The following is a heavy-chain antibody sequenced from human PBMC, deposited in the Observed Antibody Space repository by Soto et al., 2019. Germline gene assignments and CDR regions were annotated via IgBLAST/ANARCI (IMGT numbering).Heavy chain of an antibody. Sequence: GGSLRLSCAASGFTFSSYGMHWVRQAPGKGLEWVAVISYDGSNKYYADSVKGRFTISRDNSKNTLYLQMNSLRAEDTAVYYCAKDRGRGLNPFDYWGQGTMVTVSS. CDR3: AKDRGRGLNPFDY. D-gene: IGHD3-10*01. J-gene: IGHJ4*02. CDR2: ISYDGSNK. V-gene: IGHV3-30*18. CDR1: GFTFSSYG.